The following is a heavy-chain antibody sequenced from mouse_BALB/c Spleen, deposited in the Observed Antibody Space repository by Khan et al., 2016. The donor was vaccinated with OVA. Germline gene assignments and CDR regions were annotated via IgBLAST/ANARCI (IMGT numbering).Heavy chain of an antibody. CDR2: ISYSGSP. V-gene: IGHV3-2*02. CDR1: GYSITSDYA. Sequence: EVQLQESGPGLVKPSQSLSLTCTVTGYSITSDYAWNWIRQFPGNTLEWMGYISYSGSPNFNPSLKSRISITRDTSKNQFILQLNSVTTEDTATYYCARDGSRYNYAMDYWGQGTSVTVSS. J-gene: IGHJ4*01. CDR3: ARDGSRYNYAMDY. D-gene: IGHD2-3*01.